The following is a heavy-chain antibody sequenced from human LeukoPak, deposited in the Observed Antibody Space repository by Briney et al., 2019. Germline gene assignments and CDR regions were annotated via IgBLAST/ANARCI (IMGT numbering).Heavy chain of an antibody. D-gene: IGHD4/OR15-4a*01. Sequence: SETLSLTCAVYGGSFSGYYGSWIRQPPGKGLEWIGEINHSGSTNYNPSLKSRVTISVDTSKNQFSLKLSSVTAADTAVYYCARDRAYGALDYWGQGTLVTVSS. CDR3: ARDRAYGALDY. J-gene: IGHJ4*02. CDR2: INHSGST. V-gene: IGHV4-34*01. CDR1: GGSFSGYY.